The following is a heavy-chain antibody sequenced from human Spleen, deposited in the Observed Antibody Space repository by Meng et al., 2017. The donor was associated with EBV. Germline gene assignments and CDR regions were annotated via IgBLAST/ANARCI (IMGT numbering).Heavy chain of an antibody. CDR2: FNRDESNT. CDR1: GSTFSTYW. J-gene: IGHJ5*01. Sequence: EWQLGQAVVKFLQPRSPLSVSCADIGSTFSTYWTCFVRQAPRKRQGWVTRFNRDESNTGYADFVKSRFTISTDNAKNTLHLQMNCLRAEDTAVYYCATRATAGSDFWGHGTLVTVSS. V-gene: IGHV3-74*01. CDR3: ATRATAGSDF. D-gene: IGHD6-25*01.